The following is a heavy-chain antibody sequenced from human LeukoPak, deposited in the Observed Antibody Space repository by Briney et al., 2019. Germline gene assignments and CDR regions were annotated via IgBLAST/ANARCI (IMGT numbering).Heavy chain of an antibody. D-gene: IGHD1-26*01. V-gene: IGHV1-2*02. CDR3: ARGAGWELLGGLGFDY. Sequence: GASVKVSCKASGYTFTGYYMHWVRQAPGQGLEWMGWINPNSGGTNYAQKFQGRVTMTRDTSISTAYMELSRLRSDDTAVYYCARGAGWELLGGLGFDYWGQGTLVTVSS. CDR2: INPNSGGT. CDR1: GYTFTGYY. J-gene: IGHJ4*02.